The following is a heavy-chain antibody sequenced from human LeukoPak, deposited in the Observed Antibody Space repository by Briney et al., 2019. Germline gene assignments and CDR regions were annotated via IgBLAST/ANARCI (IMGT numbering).Heavy chain of an antibody. CDR3: AREIGPIQLHLWGSAFDY. V-gene: IGHV1-46*01. CDR1: GYTFTNYY. D-gene: IGHD5-18*01. Sequence: ASVKVSCKASGYTFTNYYLHWVRQAPGQGLEWMGILNPGGGSRNYTQKFQGRVTMTRDTSTSTVYMELSSLRSEDTAVYYCAREIGPIQLHLWGSAFDYWGQGTLVTVSS. J-gene: IGHJ4*02. CDR2: LNPGGGSR.